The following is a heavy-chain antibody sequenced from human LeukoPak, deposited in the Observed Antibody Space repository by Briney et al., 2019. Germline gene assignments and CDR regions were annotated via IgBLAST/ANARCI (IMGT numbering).Heavy chain of an antibody. Sequence: SVKVSCKASGGTFSRYAISWVRQAPGQGLEWMGGIIPIFGTANYAQKFQGRVTITTDESTSTAYMELSSLRSEDTAVYYCAIMGGGGYYNSTPAFDIWGQGTMVTVSS. V-gene: IGHV1-69*05. CDR2: IIPIFGTA. CDR1: GGTFSRYA. J-gene: IGHJ3*02. D-gene: IGHD1-26*01. CDR3: AIMGGGGYYNSTPAFDI.